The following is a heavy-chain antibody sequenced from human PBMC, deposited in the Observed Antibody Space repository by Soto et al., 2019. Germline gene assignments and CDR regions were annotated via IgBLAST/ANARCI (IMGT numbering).Heavy chain of an antibody. D-gene: IGHD6-19*01. Sequence: GRSLRLSCAASEFTVSNNYMSWVRQTPGKRLEWFSVIYTAGSTHYADSVKGRFTISRDNSRNTLNLQMNSLRAEDTAVYYCARDQESGSGSNWWFDPWGQGT. V-gene: IGHV3-66*01. CDR1: EFTVSNNY. CDR3: ARDQESGSGSNWWFDP. CDR2: IYTAGST. J-gene: IGHJ5*02.